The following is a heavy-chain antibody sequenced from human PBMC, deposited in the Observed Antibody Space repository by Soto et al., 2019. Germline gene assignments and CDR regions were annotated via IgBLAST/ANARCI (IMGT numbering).Heavy chain of an antibody. CDR1: GFTFSRYA. V-gene: IGHV3-30*04. CDR2: ISYDGRQK. CDR3: AKDGYFYGYFFDH. Sequence: PGGSLRLSCAASGFTFSRYAMHWVRQAPGKGLEWVAVISYDGRQKHYVDSVKGRFTISRDVSDNTLYLQMNSLRPEDTAVYYCAKDGYFYGYFFDHWGQGTLVTVS. J-gene: IGHJ4*02. D-gene: IGHD2-2*03.